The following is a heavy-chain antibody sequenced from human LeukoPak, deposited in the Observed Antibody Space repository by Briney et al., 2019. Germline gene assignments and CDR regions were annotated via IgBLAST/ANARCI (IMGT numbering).Heavy chain of an antibody. CDR1: GFTFSSYA. CDR3: AKEAAMIVVVKGAFDI. CDR2: IGGSGGST. V-gene: IGHV3-23*01. Sequence: PGGSLRLSCAASGFTFSSYAMSWVGQAPGKGLEWVSAIGGSGGSTYYADSVKGRFIISRDNSKNTLYLQMNSLRAEDTAVYYCAKEAAMIVVVKGAFDIWGQGTMVTVSS. J-gene: IGHJ3*02. D-gene: IGHD3-22*01.